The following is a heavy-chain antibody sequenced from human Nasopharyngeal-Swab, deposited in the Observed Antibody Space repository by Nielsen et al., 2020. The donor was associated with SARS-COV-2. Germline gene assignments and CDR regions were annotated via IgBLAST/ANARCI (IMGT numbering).Heavy chain of an antibody. J-gene: IGHJ4*02. CDR1: GYSISSGYY. CDR3: ARHAAGEYPLTSYFDY. V-gene: IGHV4-38-2*01. D-gene: IGHD3-10*01. CDR2: IYHSGST. Sequence: SETLSLTCAVSGYSISSGYYWGWIRQPPGKGLEWIGSIYHSGSTYYNPSLKSRVTISVDTSKNQFSLKLSSVTAADTAVYYCARHAAGEYPLTSYFDYWGQGTLVTVSS.